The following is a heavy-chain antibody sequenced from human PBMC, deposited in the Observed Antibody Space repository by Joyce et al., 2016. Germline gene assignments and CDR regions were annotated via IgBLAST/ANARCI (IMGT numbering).Heavy chain of an antibody. D-gene: IGHD3-9*01. CDR2: ISSSGDST. J-gene: IGHJ4*02. CDR1: GFILRRYD. CDR3: AKASLTGYYIGAYYFDY. Sequence: EVQVLESGGGLVQPGGSLRLSCAVSGFILRRYDMSWVRQAPGNGWECVSGISSSGDSTYYTDSVKGRFTVSRDNSKKILYLQMNTLRAEDTAVYYCAKASLTGYYIGAYYFDYWGQGTLVTVSS. V-gene: IGHV3-23*01.